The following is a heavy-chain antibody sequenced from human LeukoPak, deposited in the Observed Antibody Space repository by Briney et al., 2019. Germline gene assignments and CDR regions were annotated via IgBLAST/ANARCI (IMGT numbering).Heavy chain of an antibody. CDR1: GFTFNDYF. D-gene: IGHD1-26*01. CDR2: ITTSSTYT. V-gene: IGHV3-21*01. Sequence: GGSLRLSCAASGFTFNDYFMSWVRQTPGKGLEWISSITTSSTYTFYADSVKGRFTISRDNARNSLYLQMNSLRVEDTAVYYCARDPYSGTYGNTYYYYMDVWGKGTTVTISS. J-gene: IGHJ6*03. CDR3: ARDPYSGTYGNTYYYYMDV.